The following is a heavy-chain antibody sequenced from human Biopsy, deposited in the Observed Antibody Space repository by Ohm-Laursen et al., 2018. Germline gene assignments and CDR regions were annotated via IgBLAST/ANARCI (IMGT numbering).Heavy chain of an antibody. Sequence: PSETLSLTCTVSGGSMSSYYWTWIRQPPGKGLEWLGYIYNSGSTNYNPSLKSRVTISVAVDTSKSQFSLRLSSVTAADTAMYYCARGEAGVYDALDIWGQGTMVIVSS. V-gene: IGHV4-59*01. D-gene: IGHD5/OR15-5a*01. CDR1: GGSMSSYY. CDR2: IYNSGST. CDR3: ARGEAGVYDALDI. J-gene: IGHJ3*02.